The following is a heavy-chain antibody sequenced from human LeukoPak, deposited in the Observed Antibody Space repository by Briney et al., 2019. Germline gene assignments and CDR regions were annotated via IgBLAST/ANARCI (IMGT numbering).Heavy chain of an antibody. J-gene: IGHJ4*01. V-gene: IGHV6-1*01. Sequence: SQTLSLTCVISGDSVSSNSAGWHWIRQSPSRGLEWLARTYYRSKWFNDYAVSVKSRVIINPDTSKNQFSLQLSSVTPEDTAVYYCARATNAHYDYWGHGTLVTVSS. CDR2: TYYRSKWFN. CDR3: ARATNAHYDY. CDR1: GDSVSSNSAG. D-gene: IGHD2-2*01.